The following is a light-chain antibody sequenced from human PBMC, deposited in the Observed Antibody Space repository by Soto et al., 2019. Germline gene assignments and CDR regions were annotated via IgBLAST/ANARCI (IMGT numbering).Light chain of an antibody. CDR1: QSVSNF. V-gene: IGKV3-11*01. CDR3: QQRSNRLT. Sequence: EIVLTQSPATLSLSPGERATLSCRASQSVSNFLAWYQQRPGQAPRLLLYGASNRATGTPARFSGSGSGTDLTLTISSLEPEDSAVYYCQQRSNRLTFGGGTKVDIK. CDR2: GAS. J-gene: IGKJ4*01.